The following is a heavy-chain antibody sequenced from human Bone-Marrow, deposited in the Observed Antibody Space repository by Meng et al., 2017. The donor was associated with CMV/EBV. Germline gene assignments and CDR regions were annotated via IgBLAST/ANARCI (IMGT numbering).Heavy chain of an antibody. Sequence: GESLKISCAASGFTVSSNYMSWVRQAPGKGLEWVSVIYGGGSTYYADSVKGRFTISRDNSKNTLYLQMNSLRAEDTAVYYCARTLGYCSSTSCYLPAYFDYWGQGTLVTVSS. CDR3: ARTLGYCSSTSCYLPAYFDY. J-gene: IGHJ4*02. V-gene: IGHV3-53*01. D-gene: IGHD2-2*01. CDR2: IYGGGST. CDR1: GFTVSSNY.